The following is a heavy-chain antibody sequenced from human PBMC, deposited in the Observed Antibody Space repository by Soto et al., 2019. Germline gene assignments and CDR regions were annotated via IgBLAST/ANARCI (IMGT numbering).Heavy chain of an antibody. V-gene: IGHV1-69*13. D-gene: IGHD6-6*01. CDR3: ARDGVIAARLTSLGLSY. Sequence: ASVKVSCKASGGTLSSYAISWVRQAPGQGLEWMGGIIPIFGTANYAQKFQGRVTITADESTSTAYMELSSLRSEDTAVYYCARDGVIAARLTSLGLSYWGQGTLVTVSS. CDR1: GGTLSSYA. CDR2: IIPIFGTA. J-gene: IGHJ4*02.